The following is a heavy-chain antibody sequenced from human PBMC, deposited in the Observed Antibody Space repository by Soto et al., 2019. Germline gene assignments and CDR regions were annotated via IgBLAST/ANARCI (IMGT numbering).Heavy chain of an antibody. V-gene: IGHV3-64*01. J-gene: IGHJ4*02. Sequence: EVQVVESGGGLVQPGGSLRLSCAASGFTFRSYAMHWVHQAPGKGLEYVSTISRNGGSTYYANSVKGRFTISRDNSKNTLYLQMGRLRVEDMAVYYCAREGGSYYFDYWGQGTLVTVSS. CDR3: AREGGSYYFDY. CDR2: ISRNGGST. D-gene: IGHD1-26*01. CDR1: GFTFRSYA.